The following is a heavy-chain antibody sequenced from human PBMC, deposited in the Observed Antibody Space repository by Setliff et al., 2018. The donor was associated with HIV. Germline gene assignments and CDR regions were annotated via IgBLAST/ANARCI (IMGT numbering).Heavy chain of an antibody. V-gene: IGHV3-23*01. CDR2: ISGHSVTT. CDR1: GFTFSSFA. D-gene: IGHD3-10*01. J-gene: IGHJ4*01. Sequence: GGSLRLSCAASGFTFSSFAVSWVRQAPGKGPEWASSISGHSVTTYYADSVKGRFTVSRDNSRSTLYLQLTSLRVEDTAIYYCVKNMVRGLGSAYYFDYWGHGTQVTVSS. CDR3: VKNMVRGLGSAYYFDY.